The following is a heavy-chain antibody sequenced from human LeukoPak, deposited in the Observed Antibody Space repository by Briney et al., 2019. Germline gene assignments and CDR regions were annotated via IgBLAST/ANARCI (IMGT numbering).Heavy chain of an antibody. CDR1: GFTFSSYA. Sequence: PGGSLRLSCAASGFTFSSYAMSWVRQAPGKGLEWVSAISGSGGNTYYADSVKGRFTISGDNSKNTLYLRMNSLRAEDTAVYYCAKDEESCNGGSCSGGFFDYWGQGTLVTVSS. CDR3: AKDEESCNGGSCSGGFFDY. D-gene: IGHD2-15*01. V-gene: IGHV3-23*01. J-gene: IGHJ4*02. CDR2: ISGSGGNT.